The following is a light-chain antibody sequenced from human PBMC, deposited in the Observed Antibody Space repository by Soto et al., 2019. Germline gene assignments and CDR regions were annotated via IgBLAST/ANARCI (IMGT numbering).Light chain of an antibody. J-gene: IGKJ4*01. CDR1: QDISNY. CDR3: QQYDNLP. CDR2: DAS. V-gene: IGKV1-33*01. Sequence: DIQMTQSPSSLSASVGDRVTITCQASQDISNYLNWYQQKPGKAPKLLIYDASNLETGVPSRFSGRGSGTDFTFTISSLQPEDIATYYCQQYDNLPFGGGTKVEIK.